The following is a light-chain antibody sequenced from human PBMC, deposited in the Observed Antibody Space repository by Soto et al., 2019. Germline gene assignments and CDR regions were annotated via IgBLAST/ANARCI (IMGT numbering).Light chain of an antibody. J-gene: IGKJ1*01. CDR2: AAS. V-gene: IGKV1-39*01. CDR1: QRVDSY. Sequence: DIQVTQSPSSLSASVGDSVTLSCQTSQRVDSYIHWYQHQSGKPPKLLIYAASTLQDGVPSRFSGGGSGTAFSLIITGLQPVDSATYYCQQTYTSVATFGQGTKV. CDR3: QQTYTSVAT.